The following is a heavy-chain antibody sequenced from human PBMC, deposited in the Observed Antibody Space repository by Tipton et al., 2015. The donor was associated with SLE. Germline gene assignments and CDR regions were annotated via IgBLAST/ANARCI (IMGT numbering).Heavy chain of an antibody. CDR1: GFTFSDFT. Sequence: QLVQSGRGLVQPGGSLRLTCAASGFTFSDFTMHWVRQAPGKGLEWVSLISWDGASTNYADSVRGRFTISRDNSKNTLYLQMNSRRGGDAAVYYCAKDRAGGGFGDPFGYWGQGTLVTVSS. CDR3: AKDRAGGGFGDPFGY. V-gene: IGHV3-43*01. J-gene: IGHJ4*02. D-gene: IGHD3-10*01. CDR2: ISWDGAST.